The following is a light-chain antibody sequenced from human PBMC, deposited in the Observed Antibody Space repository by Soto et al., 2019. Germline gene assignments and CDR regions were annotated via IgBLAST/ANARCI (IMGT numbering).Light chain of an antibody. CDR1: QSVRSD. Sequence: EIVLTQSTVTLSLSPGERATLSCRASQSVRSDLAWYQQKPGQPPRLLVYDASKRATGIPARLSGSGSGTDFTITISSIEPEDCSVYYCTQRSNWPLVTFGPGTKVNIK. V-gene: IGKV3-11*01. CDR3: TQRSNWPLVT. CDR2: DAS. J-gene: IGKJ3*01.